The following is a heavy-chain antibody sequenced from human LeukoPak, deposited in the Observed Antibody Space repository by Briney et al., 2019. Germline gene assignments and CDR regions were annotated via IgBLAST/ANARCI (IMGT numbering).Heavy chain of an antibody. CDR1: GFTVSSNY. Sequence: SLRLSSAASGFTVSSNYMSWVRQAQGKGLEWVSVIYSGGSTYYADSVKGRFTISRDNSKNTLFLQMNSLRAEDTAVYYCARQVEAKWFVPWGQGTLVTVSS. V-gene: IGHV3-66*02. CDR2: IYSGGST. D-gene: IGHD2-15*01. J-gene: IGHJ5*02. CDR3: ARQVEAKWFVP.